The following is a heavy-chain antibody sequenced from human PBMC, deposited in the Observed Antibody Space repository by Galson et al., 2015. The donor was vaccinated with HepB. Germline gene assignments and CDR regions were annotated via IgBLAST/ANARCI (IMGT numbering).Heavy chain of an antibody. CDR2: TYYRSKWYN. V-gene: IGHV6-1*01. J-gene: IGHJ4*02. CDR1: GDSVSSNSAA. Sequence: CAISGDSVSSNSAAWNWIRQSPSRGLEWLGRTYYRSKWYNDYAVSVKSRITINPDTSKNQFSLQLNSVTPEDTAVYYCARGGIIVVVPAAFPFDYWGQGTLVTVSS. CDR3: ARGGIIVVVPAAFPFDY. D-gene: IGHD2-2*01.